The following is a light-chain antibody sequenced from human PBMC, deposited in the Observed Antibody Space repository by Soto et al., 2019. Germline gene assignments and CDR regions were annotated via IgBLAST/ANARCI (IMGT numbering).Light chain of an antibody. Sequence: EIVITQSPATLSGSPGERATLSCRASLSVSTSQLAWYQQKPGQAPRLLIFGASSRASGIPDRFRGSGSGTDFTLTISRREPEDFAVYYCQQYGGSPRTFGQGTKV. CDR2: GAS. CDR3: QQYGGSPRT. V-gene: IGKV3-20*01. J-gene: IGKJ1*01. CDR1: LSVSTSQ.